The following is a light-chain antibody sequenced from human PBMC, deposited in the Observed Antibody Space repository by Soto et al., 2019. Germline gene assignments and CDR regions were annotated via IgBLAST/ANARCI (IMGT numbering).Light chain of an antibody. V-gene: IGKV3-15*01. CDR3: QQYNNWPRGT. CDR1: QSVSSN. Sequence: EIVMTQSPATLSVSPGERATLSCRASQSVSSNLAWYQQKPGQAPRLLIYGASTRATGIPARFSGSGSGTEFTLTISSLQSEDFALYYCQQYNNWPRGTFGQGTKV. CDR2: GAS. J-gene: IGKJ1*01.